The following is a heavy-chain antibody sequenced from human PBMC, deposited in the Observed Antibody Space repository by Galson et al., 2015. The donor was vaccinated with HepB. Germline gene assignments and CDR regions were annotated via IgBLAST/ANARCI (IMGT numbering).Heavy chain of an antibody. CDR2: ISSSSSYI. V-gene: IGHV3-21*01. Sequence: SLRLSCAASGFTFSSYSMNWVRQAPGKGLEWVSSISSSSSYIYYADSVKGRFTISRDNAKNSLYLQMNSLRAEDTAVYYCAREQWEDAFDIWGQGTMVTVSS. CDR1: GFTFSSYS. D-gene: IGHD1-26*01. CDR3: AREQWEDAFDI. J-gene: IGHJ3*02.